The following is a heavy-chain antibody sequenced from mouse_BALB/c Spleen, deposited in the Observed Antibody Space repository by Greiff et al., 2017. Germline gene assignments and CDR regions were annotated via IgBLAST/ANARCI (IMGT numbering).Heavy chain of an antibody. V-gene: IGHV1S22*01. CDR3: TRHPLYYGNYVGYAMDY. J-gene: IGHJ4*01. D-gene: IGHD2-1*01. Sequence: LQQPGSELVGPGASVKLSCKASGYTFTSYWMHWVKQRPGQGLEWIGNIYPGSGSTNYDEKFKSKATLTVDTSSSTAYMQLSSLTSEDSAVYYCTRHPLYYGNYVGYAMDYWGQGTSVTVSS. CDR2: IYPGSGST. CDR1: GYTFTSYW.